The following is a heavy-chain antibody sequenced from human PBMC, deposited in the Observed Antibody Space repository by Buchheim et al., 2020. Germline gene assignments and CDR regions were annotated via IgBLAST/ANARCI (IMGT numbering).Heavy chain of an antibody. Sequence: EVQLVESEGGLVQPGGSLRLSCAASGFTFTSYWMHWVRQVPGKGLVWVSRINTDGSDTSYAASVKGRFTISRDSAKNTLYLQMNSLRSEDTAVYYCAREVRGHAYFDNWGQGTL. V-gene: IGHV3-74*01. J-gene: IGHJ4*02. CDR1: GFTFTSYW. CDR3: AREVRGHAYFDN. CDR2: INTDGSDT.